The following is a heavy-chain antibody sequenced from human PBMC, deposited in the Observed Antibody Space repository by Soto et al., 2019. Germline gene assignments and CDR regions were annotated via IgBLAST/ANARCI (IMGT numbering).Heavy chain of an antibody. V-gene: IGHV4-4*07. J-gene: IGHJ6*02. CDR2: IYASGRT. D-gene: IGHD3-10*01. Sequence: QVHLQESGPGLVKPSETLSLTCTVSGGSISSYYWSWIRQPAGKGLELIGHIYASGRTNYNPSLKSRVTMSVDASKNQFSLRLSSVTAADTALYFCARDYYGSASYENYCYYGMDVGGQGTTVTVSS. CDR3: ARDYYGSASYENYCYYGMDV. CDR1: GGSISSYY.